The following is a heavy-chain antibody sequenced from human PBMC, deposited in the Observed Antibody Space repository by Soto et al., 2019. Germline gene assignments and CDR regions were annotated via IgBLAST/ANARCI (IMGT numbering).Heavy chain of an antibody. CDR3: ARDREYCSGGSCLQYFDY. Sequence: QVQLVQSGAEVKKPGASVKVSCKASGYTFTSYGISWVRQSPGQGLERMGWISAYNGNTNNAQKLQGRVTMTTDTSTSTDYMELRSLRSDDTAVYYCARDREYCSGGSCLQYFDYGGQGTLVTVSS. CDR2: ISAYNGNT. D-gene: IGHD2-15*01. V-gene: IGHV1-18*04. CDR1: GYTFTSYG. J-gene: IGHJ4*02.